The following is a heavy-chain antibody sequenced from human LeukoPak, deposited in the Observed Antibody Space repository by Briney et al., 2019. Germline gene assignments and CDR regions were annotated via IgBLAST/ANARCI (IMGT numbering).Heavy chain of an antibody. V-gene: IGHV3-48*03. CDR3: ARDLPSYGSGTFDY. J-gene: IGHJ4*02. D-gene: IGHD3-10*01. CDR2: ISSSGSTI. CDR1: GFTFCSYE. Sequence: GGSLRLSCAASGFTFCSYEMNWVRQAPGKGLGWGSYISSSGSTIYYADSVKGRFTISRDNAKNSLYLQMNSLRAEDTAVYYCARDLPSYGSGTFDYWGQGTLVTVSS.